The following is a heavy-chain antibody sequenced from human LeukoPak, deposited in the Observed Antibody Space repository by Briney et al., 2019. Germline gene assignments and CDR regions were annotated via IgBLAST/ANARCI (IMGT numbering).Heavy chain of an antibody. Sequence: GGSLRLSCAASGFTFSSYSMNWVRQAPGKGLEWVSSISSSSSYIYYADSVKGRFTISRDNAKNSLYLQMNSLRAEDMAVYYCARVRGVRGASPYYFDYWGQGTLVTVSS. V-gene: IGHV3-21*01. D-gene: IGHD3-10*01. J-gene: IGHJ4*02. CDR3: ARVRGVRGASPYYFDY. CDR2: ISSSSSYI. CDR1: GFTFSSYS.